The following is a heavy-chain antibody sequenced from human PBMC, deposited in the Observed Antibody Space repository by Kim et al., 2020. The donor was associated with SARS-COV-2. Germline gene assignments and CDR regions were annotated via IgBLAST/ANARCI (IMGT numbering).Heavy chain of an antibody. V-gene: IGHV3-23*01. CDR3: ANGGLRYFDY. CDR2: ISGSGTST. J-gene: IGHJ4*02. Sequence: GGSLRLSCAASGFTFATYAMSWVRQAPGKGLEWVSYISGSGTSTYYPDSVKDRFTISRDNSKNTLYLQMHSLRVEDTAIYYCANGGLRYFDYWGQGTLVTVSS. CDR1: GFTFATYA. D-gene: IGHD5-12*01.